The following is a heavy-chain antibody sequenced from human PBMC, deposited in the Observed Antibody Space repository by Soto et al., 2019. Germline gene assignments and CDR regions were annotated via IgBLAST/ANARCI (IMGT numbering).Heavy chain of an antibody. CDR3: ARGQFIVVVTAIGGY. V-gene: IGHV3-30-3*01. CDR2: ISYDGSNK. Sequence: LRLSCAAAGCTCSSCATHWVRQAPGKGLEWVAVISYDGSNKYYADSVKGRFTISRDNSKNPLYLQMNSLRAEDTAVYYCARGQFIVVVTAIGGYWGQGT. J-gene: IGHJ4*02. CDR1: GCTCSSCA. D-gene: IGHD2-21*02.